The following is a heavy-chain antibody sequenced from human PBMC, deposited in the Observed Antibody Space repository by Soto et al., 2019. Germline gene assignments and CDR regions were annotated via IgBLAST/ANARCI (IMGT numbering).Heavy chain of an antibody. J-gene: IGHJ6*03. Sequence: PGGSLRLSCAGSRFTFSSYSMNLVRQAPGKGLEWVSYISSSSSTIYYADSVKGRFTISRDNAKNSLYLQMNSLRAEDTAVYYCARDLYSGYDWASDLAMDVWGKGTTVTVSS. CDR2: ISSSSSTI. V-gene: IGHV3-48*01. D-gene: IGHD5-12*01. CDR1: RFTFSSYS. CDR3: ARDLYSGYDWASDLAMDV.